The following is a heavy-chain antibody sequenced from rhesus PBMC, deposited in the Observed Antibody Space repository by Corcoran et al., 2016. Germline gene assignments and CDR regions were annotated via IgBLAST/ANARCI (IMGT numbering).Heavy chain of an antibody. J-gene: IGHJ2*01. Sequence: QLQLQESGPGLVKPSETLSLTCAVSGGSISSNYRSWIRQPPGKGLEWIGRISDSGGSTAYSPSLKSRVTISTDTSKNQFSLKLSSVAAADTAVYYCARGIAGTTSLYIDLWGPGTPITISS. CDR1: GGSISSNY. CDR3: ARGIAGTTSLYIDL. CDR2: ISDSGGST. D-gene: IGHD1-20*01. V-gene: IGHV4-173*01.